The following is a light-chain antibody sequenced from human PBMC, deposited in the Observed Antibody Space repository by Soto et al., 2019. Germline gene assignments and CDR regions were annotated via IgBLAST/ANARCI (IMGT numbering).Light chain of an antibody. V-gene: IGKV1-39*01. CDR2: AAS. J-gene: IGKJ3*01. Sequence: DIQMTQSPSSLSASVGDRVTITCRASQSIRRYLNWYQQKPGKAPKLLIYAASSLQIGVPSRFSGSGSGTDFTLTISSLQPEDFATYYCQQSYSTEVTFGPGTKVDIK. CDR3: QQSYSTEVT. CDR1: QSIRRY.